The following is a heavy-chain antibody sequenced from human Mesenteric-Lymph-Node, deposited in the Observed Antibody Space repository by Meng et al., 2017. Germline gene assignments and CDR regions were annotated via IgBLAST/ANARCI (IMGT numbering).Heavy chain of an antibody. J-gene: IGHJ5*02. CDR3: ARVNGDCFSTICYKGWFDP. Sequence: QHSAPVLLYLSRTLHLALPVSRRTVSSEYIYWMCIGQPPGRGLELIWYSSSSGRPHYNPSLESPVTMSVDTSKNQFSLNLNSLTAADTAVYYCARVNGDCFSTICYKGWFDPWGQGTLVTVSS. V-gene: IGHV4-30-4*01. CDR1: RRTVSSEYIY. D-gene: IGHD2-2*02. CDR2: SSSSGRP.